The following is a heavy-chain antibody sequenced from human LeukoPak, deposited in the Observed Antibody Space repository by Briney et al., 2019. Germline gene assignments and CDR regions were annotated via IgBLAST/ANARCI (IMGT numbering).Heavy chain of an antibody. CDR3: ARWSSGYSSGWYGY. CDR2: IIPIFGTA. V-gene: IGHV1-69*13. D-gene: IGHD6-19*01. J-gene: IGHJ4*02. Sequence: ASVKVSCKASGYTFTSYGISWVRQAPGQGLEWMGGIIPIFGTANYAQKFQGRVTITADESTSTAYMELSSLRSEDTAVYYCARWSSGYSSGWYGYWGQGTLVTVSS. CDR1: GYTFTSYG.